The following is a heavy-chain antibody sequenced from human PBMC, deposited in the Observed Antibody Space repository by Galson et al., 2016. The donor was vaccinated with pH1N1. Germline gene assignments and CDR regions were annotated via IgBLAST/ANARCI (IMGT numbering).Heavy chain of an antibody. V-gene: IGHV4-38-2*01. D-gene: IGHD1-20*01. CDR2: VFCTGSL. CDR3: ARRDGHNWNYFDY. Sequence: SETLSLTCLVSGNSISDAYYWAWVRQPPGERLEWLGSVFCTGSLYYSPSFKSRVTLSRDTVKNQLSLRLTSVTAADTAVYYCARRDGHNWNYFDYWGQGMLVTVSS. CDR1: GNSISDAYY. J-gene: IGHJ4*02.